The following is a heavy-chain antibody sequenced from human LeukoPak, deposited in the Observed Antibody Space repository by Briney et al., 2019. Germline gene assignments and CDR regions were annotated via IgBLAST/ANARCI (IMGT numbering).Heavy chain of an antibody. CDR3: ARDGTRYCSSTSCYSGYYFYGMDV. CDR1: GFTFSDSY. D-gene: IGHD2-2*02. V-gene: IGHV3-11*01. J-gene: IGHJ6*02. CDR2: INSGSTI. Sequence: SGGSLRLSCAASGFTFSDSYMSWIRQAPGKGLERVSYINSGSTIYYADSVKGRFTISRDNAQNSLYLQMHSLRAEDTAVYYCARDGTRYCSSTSCYSGYYFYGMDVWGQGTTVTVSS.